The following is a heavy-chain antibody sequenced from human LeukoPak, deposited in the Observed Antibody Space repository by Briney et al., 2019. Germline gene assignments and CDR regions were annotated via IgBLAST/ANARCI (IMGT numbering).Heavy chain of an antibody. D-gene: IGHD1-26*01. V-gene: IGHV3-21*01. Sequence: GGSLRLSCAASGFTFSSYSMNWVRQAPWKGLEWVSSISSSSSYIYYADSVKGRFTISRDNAKNSLYLQMNSLRAEDTAVYYCARSRELLGAFDIWGQGTMVTVSS. CDR2: ISSSSSYI. J-gene: IGHJ3*02. CDR1: GFTFSSYS. CDR3: ARSRELLGAFDI.